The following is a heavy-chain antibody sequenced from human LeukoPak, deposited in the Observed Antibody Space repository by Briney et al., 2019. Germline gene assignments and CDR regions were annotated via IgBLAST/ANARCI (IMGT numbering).Heavy chain of an antibody. CDR1: GGSISSYY. V-gene: IGHV4-59*08. J-gene: IGHJ4*02. Sequence: PSETLSLTCTVSGGSISSYYWSWIRQPPGKGLEWLGYIYYSGSTNYNPSLKSRVTISVDTSKNQFSLKLSSVTAADTAVYYCARGLTYSSSWYDYWGQGTLVTVSS. D-gene: IGHD6-13*01. CDR3: ARGLTYSSSWYDY. CDR2: IYYSGST.